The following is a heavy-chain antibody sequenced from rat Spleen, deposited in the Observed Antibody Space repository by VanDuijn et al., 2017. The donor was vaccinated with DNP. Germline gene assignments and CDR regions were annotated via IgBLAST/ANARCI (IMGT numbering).Heavy chain of an antibody. CDR3: ARCSYRYNPY. J-gene: IGHJ2*01. V-gene: IGHV5-22*01. CDR1: GFTFSDYY. D-gene: IGHD1-5*01. CDR2: ISYEGSST. Sequence: EVQLVESGGGLVQPGRSLKLSCAASGFTFSDYYMAWVRQAPKKGLEWVASISYEGSSTYYGDSVKGRFTISRDNAKSTLYLQMNSLRSEDTATYYCARCSYRYNPYWGQGVMVTVSS.